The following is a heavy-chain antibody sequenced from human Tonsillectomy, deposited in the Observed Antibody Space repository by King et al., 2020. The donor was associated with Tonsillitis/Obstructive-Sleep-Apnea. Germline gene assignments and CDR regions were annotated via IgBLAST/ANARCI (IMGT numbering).Heavy chain of an antibody. D-gene: IGHD2-2*02. CDR1: GFTFSSYA. CDR3: STDGCSSTSCYTTH. V-gene: IGHV3-23*04. J-gene: IGHJ4*02. CDR2: IRGSGGST. Sequence: VQLVESGGGLVQPGGSLRLSCAASGFTFSSYAMSWVRQDPGKGLEWVSAIRGSGGSTYYADSVKGRFTISRDNSKNTLYLQMNSLRAEDTAVYYCSTDGCSSTSCYTTHWGQGTLVTVSS.